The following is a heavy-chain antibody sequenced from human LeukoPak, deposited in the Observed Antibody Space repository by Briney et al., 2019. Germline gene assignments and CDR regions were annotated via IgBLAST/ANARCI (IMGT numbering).Heavy chain of an antibody. CDR2: ISSTGGTT. D-gene: IGHD6-13*01. V-gene: IGHV3-23*01. CDR1: GITFSSYG. J-gene: IGHJ4*02. Sequence: GGSLRLSCAASGITFSSYGMSWVRQAPGKGLEWVSSISSTGGTTYYADSVKGRFTISRDNSKNTLYLQMNSLRSDDTAVYYCARDTVPYSSSLGFDYWGQGTLVTVSS. CDR3: ARDTVPYSSSLGFDY.